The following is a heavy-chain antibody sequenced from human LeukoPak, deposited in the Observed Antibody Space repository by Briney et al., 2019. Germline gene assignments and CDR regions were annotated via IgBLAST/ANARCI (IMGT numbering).Heavy chain of an antibody. CDR1: GFVFSTYG. J-gene: IGHJ4*02. CDR3: AKDATYYYDSGSGGPFDY. V-gene: IGHV3-30*18. D-gene: IGHD3-22*01. CDR2: ISFDGSNK. Sequence: GGSLRLSCAASGFVFSTYGMHWVRQAPGKGLEWVAAISFDGSNKYYADSVKGRYTISRDSSKNTLYLQMNSLRTEDTAVYYCAKDATYYYDSGSGGPFDYWGQGTLVTVSS.